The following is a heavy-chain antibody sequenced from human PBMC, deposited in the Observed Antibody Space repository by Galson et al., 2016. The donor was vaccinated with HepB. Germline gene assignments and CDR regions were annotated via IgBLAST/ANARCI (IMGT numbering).Heavy chain of an antibody. V-gene: IGHV3-30-3*01. J-gene: IGHJ6*02. CDR3: ARADSAYYYYAMDV. CDR1: GFTFSRYA. Sequence: SLRLSCAASGFTFSRYAMHWVRQAPGKGLEWVAVVSFDGSDKYYAESVKGRFTISRDSAKNSLYLQMSSLRAEDTALYYCARADSAYYYYAMDVWGQGTTVTVSS. CDR2: VSFDGSDK. D-gene: IGHD3-10*01.